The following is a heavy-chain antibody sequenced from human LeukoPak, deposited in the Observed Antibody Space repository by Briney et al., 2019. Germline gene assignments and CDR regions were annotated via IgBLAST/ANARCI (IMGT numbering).Heavy chain of an antibody. CDR2: ISSSSSTI. Sequence: GGSLRLSCAASGFTFSSYSMNWVRQAPGKGLEWVSYISSSSSTIYYADSVKGRFTISRDNAKNSLYLQMNSLRAEDTAVYYCARGGVVATRYYYGMDVWGQGTTVTVSS. D-gene: IGHD5-12*01. CDR3: ARGGVVATRYYYGMDV. V-gene: IGHV3-48*01. J-gene: IGHJ6*02. CDR1: GFTFSSYS.